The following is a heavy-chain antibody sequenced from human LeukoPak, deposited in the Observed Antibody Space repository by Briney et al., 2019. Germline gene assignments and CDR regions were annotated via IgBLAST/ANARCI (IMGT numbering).Heavy chain of an antibody. V-gene: IGHV3-23*01. Sequence: GGSLRLSCAASGFTFSSYAMSWVRQAPGKGLEWVSAISGSGGRTYYADSVKGRFTISRDNSKNTLYLQMNSLRAEDTAVYYCAKGGAYYYDSSAYYRDWGQGTLVTVSS. J-gene: IGHJ4*02. D-gene: IGHD3-22*01. CDR2: ISGSGGRT. CDR3: AKGGAYYYDSSAYYRD. CDR1: GFTFSSYA.